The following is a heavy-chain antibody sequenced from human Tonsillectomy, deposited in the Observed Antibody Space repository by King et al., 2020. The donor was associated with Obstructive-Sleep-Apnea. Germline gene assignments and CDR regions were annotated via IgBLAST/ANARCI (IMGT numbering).Heavy chain of an antibody. J-gene: IGHJ5*02. V-gene: IGHV4-34*01. Sequence: VQLQQWGAGLLKPSETLSLTCAVFGGSFSDYYWSWIRQPPGKGLEWIWEINHSGSTNYNPSLKSRVTISVDTSKNQFSLKLSSVTAADTAAYYCARGSGATAVNWFDPWGQGTLVTVSS. CDR2: INHSGST. D-gene: IGHD6-13*01. CDR3: ARGSGATAVNWFDP. CDR1: GGSFSDYY.